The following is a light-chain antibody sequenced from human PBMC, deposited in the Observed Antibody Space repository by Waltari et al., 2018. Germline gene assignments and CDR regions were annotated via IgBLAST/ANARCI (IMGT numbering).Light chain of an antibody. V-gene: IGKV3-20*01. CDR1: QSLSSIY. CDR2: GAS. J-gene: IGKJ1*01. Sequence: EIVLTQSPGTLSLSPGERATLSCRASQSLSSIYLAWYQQKPGQAPRLLIYGASSRATGIPDRVSGSGSGTDFTLTISRLEPEDFAVYYCQQYGNSPLTFGQGTKVESK. CDR3: QQYGNSPLT.